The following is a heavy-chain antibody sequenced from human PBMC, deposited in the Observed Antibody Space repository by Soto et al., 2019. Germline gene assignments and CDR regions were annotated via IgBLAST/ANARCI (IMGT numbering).Heavy chain of an antibody. J-gene: IGHJ4*02. CDR2: IKYDDSET. Sequence: EVQLVESGGGLVQPGGSLRLSCEGSGFIFSSHWMGWVRQSPVRGLEWVANIKYDDSETHYMDFAKGRFTISRDNAKSTLYLQMTSQRVEDTAVYYCAAWSRSNWCDYWGQGTLVTVSS. D-gene: IGHD6-13*01. V-gene: IGHV3-7*05. CDR1: GFIFSSHW. CDR3: AAWSRSNWCDY.